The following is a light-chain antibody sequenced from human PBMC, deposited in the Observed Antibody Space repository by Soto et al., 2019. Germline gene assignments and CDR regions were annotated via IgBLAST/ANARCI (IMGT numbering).Light chain of an antibody. V-gene: IGKV1-5*03. CDR2: KAS. CDR1: ESISIW. Sequence: DIHMTHSPSTLSASVGDTFTITCRASESISIWLAWYQQKPGKAPKLLIYKASTLKSGVPSRFSGSGSGTEFTLTISSLQPDDFATYYYQHYNSYSEAFGQGTKVDIK. J-gene: IGKJ1*01. CDR3: QHYNSYSEA.